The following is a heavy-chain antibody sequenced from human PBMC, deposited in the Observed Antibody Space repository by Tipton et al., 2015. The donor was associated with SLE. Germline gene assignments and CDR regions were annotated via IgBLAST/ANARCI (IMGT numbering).Heavy chain of an antibody. V-gene: IGHV4-34*01. J-gene: IGHJ4*02. Sequence: GLVKPSETLSLTCAVYGGSFSGYYWSWIRQPPGKGLEWIGEINHSGSTNYNPSLKSRVTISVDTSKNQFSLKLSSVTAADTAVYYCARGDGITMVQGQDYFDYRGQGTLVNVSS. CDR3: ARGDGITMVQGQDYFDY. CDR2: INHSGST. D-gene: IGHD3-10*01. CDR1: GGSFSGYY.